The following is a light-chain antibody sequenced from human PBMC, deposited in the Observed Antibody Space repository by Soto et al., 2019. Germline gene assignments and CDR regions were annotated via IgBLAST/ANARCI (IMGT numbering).Light chain of an antibody. V-gene: IGLV1-51*01. CDR2: DNN. CDR3: GTWDSSLSGVV. J-gene: IGLJ2*01. Sequence: QALVTQPPSVSAAPGQKVTISCSGSSSNIGNNYVSWYQQLPGTAPKLLIYDNNKRPSGIPDRFSGSKSGTSATLGITGLQTGDEADYYCGTWDSSLSGVVFGGGTKLTVL. CDR1: SSNIGNNY.